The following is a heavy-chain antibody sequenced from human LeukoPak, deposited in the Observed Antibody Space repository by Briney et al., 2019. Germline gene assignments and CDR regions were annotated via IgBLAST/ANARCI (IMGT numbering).Heavy chain of an antibody. J-gene: IGHJ6*03. Sequence: ASVKVSCKASGYTFTSYGISWVRQAPGQGLEWMGWISAYNGNTNYAQKLQGRVTMTTYTSTSTAYMELRSLRSDDTAVYYCAREATDQQWLSYYYYYMDVWGKGTTATVSS. D-gene: IGHD3-22*01. CDR3: AREATDQQWLSYYYYYMDV. CDR2: ISAYNGNT. V-gene: IGHV1-18*01. CDR1: GYTFTSYG.